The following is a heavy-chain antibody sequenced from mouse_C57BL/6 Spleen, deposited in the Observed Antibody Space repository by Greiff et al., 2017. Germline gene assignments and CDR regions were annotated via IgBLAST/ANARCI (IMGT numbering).Heavy chain of an antibody. V-gene: IGHV3-6*01. D-gene: IGHD2-4*01. J-gene: IGHJ1*03. CDR3: AKNYDDDAGWYFDV. CDR1: GYSIPSGYY. CDR2: ISYDGSN. Sequence: VQLKESGPGLVKPSQSLSLTCSVTGYSIPSGYYWNWIRQFPGNKLEWMGYISYDGSNNYNPSLKNRISITRDTSKNQFFLKLNSVTTEDTATYYCAKNYDDDAGWYFDVWGTGTTVTVSS.